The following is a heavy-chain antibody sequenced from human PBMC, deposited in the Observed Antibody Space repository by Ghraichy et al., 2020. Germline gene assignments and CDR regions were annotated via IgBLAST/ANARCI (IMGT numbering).Heavy chain of an antibody. CDR2: IGTAGDT. Sequence: LSLTCAASGFTFSSYDMHWVRQATGKGLEWVSAIGTAGDTYYPGSVKGRFTISRENAKNSLYLQMNSLRAGDTAVYYCARAQDDAFDIWGQGTMVTVSS. CDR3: ARAQDDAFDI. CDR1: GFTFSSYD. J-gene: IGHJ3*02. V-gene: IGHV3-13*01.